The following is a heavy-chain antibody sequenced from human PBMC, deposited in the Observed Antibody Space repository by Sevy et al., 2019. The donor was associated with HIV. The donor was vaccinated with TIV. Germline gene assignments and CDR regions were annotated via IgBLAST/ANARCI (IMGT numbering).Heavy chain of an antibody. CDR1: GGSFSGYY. CDR3: ARGNRDCSGGSCYKKTGIGWFDP. CDR2: INHSGST. D-gene: IGHD2-15*01. J-gene: IGHJ5*02. V-gene: IGHV4-34*01. Sequence: SETLSLTCAVYGGSFSGYYWSWIRQPPGKGLEWIGEINHSGSTNYNPSLKSRVTISVDTSKNQFSLKLSSVTAAEPAVTYCARGNRDCSGGSCYKKTGIGWFDPWGQGTLVTVSS.